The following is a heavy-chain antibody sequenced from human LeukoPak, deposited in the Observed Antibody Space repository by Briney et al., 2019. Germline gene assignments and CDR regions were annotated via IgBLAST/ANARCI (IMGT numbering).Heavy chain of an antibody. V-gene: IGHV3-48*01. Sequence: GGSLRLSCAASGIIFRRFGMHWVRQAPGKGLEWVSYISSSSSTIYYADSVKGRFTISRDNAKNSLYLQMNSLRAEDTAVYYCARDRPSSSSGVYYYGMDVWGQGTTVTVSS. CDR2: ISSSSSTI. J-gene: IGHJ6*02. CDR1: GIIFRRFG. D-gene: IGHD6-6*01. CDR3: ARDRPSSSSGVYYYGMDV.